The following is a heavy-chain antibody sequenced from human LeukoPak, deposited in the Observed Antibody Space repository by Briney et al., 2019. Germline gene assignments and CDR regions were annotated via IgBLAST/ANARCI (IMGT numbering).Heavy chain of an antibody. CDR1: GGSFSGYY. V-gene: IGHV4-34*01. J-gene: IGHJ4*02. Sequence: SETLSLTCAVYGGSFSGYYWSWIRQPPGKGLEWIGEINHSGSTNYNPSLKSRATISVDTSKNQFSLKLSSVTAADTAVYYCARGRSIAARLFDYWGQGTLVTVSS. CDR3: ARGRSIAARLFDY. CDR2: INHSGST. D-gene: IGHD6-6*01.